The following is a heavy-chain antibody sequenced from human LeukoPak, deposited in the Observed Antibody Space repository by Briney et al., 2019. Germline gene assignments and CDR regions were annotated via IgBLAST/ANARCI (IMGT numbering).Heavy chain of an antibody. CDR2: ISGSGGST. J-gene: IGHJ3*02. V-gene: IGHV3-23*01. CDR1: GFSFSSYA. D-gene: IGHD7-27*01. CDR3: AREVTLPIHLGAFDI. Sequence: GGSLRLSRAASGFSFSSYAMSWVRQTPEKRLEWVSGISGSGGSTYYADSVKGRFTISRDNSKNTLYLQMNGLRAEDTAVYYCAREVTLPIHLGAFDIWGQGTMVTVSS.